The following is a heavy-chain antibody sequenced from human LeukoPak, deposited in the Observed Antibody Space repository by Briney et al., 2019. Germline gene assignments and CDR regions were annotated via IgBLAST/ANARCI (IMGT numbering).Heavy chain of an antibody. CDR2: INPNSGGT. J-gene: IGHJ4*02. CDR1: GYTFTGYY. Sequence: ASVKVSCKASGYTFTGYYMHWVRQAPGQGLGWMGWINPNSGGTNYAQKFQGRVTMTRDTSISTAYMELSRLRSDDTAVYYCARDPSYYDILTGYYWSMDYWGQGTLVTVSS. CDR3: ARDPSYYDILTGYYWSMDY. D-gene: IGHD3-9*01. V-gene: IGHV1-2*02.